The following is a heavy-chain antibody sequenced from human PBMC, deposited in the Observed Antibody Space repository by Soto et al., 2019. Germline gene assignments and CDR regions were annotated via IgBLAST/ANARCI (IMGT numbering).Heavy chain of an antibody. D-gene: IGHD3-10*01. CDR1: GGSISSSSYY. J-gene: IGHJ5*02. Sequence: PSETLSLTCTVSGGSISSSSYYWGWIRQPPGKGLKWIGSIYYSGSTYYNPSLKSRVTISVDTSKNQFSLKLSSVTAADTAVYYCARRINYYYGSGSYRARQEVWFDPWGQGTLVT. V-gene: IGHV4-39*01. CDR2: IYYSGST. CDR3: ARRINYYYGSGSYRARQEVWFDP.